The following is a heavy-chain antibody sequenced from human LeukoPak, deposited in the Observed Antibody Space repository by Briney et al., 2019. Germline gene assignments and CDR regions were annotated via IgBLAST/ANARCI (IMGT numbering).Heavy chain of an antibody. V-gene: IGHV1-2*02. CDR3: ARGGGIVGATTFDY. Sequence: ASVKVSCKASGYTFTGYYMHWVRQAPGQGLEWMGWINPNSGGTNYAQKLQGRVTMTTDTSTSTAYMELRSLRSDDTAVYYCARGGGIVGATTFDYWGQGTLVTVSS. D-gene: IGHD1-26*01. J-gene: IGHJ4*02. CDR2: INPNSGGT. CDR1: GYTFTGYY.